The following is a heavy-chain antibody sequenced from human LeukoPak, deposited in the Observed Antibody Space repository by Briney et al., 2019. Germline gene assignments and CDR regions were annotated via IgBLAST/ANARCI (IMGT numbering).Heavy chain of an antibody. CDR3: ARGSSLGY. V-gene: IGHV3-48*03. D-gene: IGHD6-19*01. CDR2: ISSSGSAI. CDR1: GFTFSSYE. J-gene: IGHJ4*02. Sequence: GGSLSLSCAASGFTFSSYEMNWVRQAPGKGLEWVSKISSSGSAIYYADSVKGRFTISRDNAKSTLYLHMNSLRVEDTAVYYCARGSSLGYWGQGTLVTVSS.